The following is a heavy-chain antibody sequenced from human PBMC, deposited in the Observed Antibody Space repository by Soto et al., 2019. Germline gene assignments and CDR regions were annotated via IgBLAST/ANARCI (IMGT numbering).Heavy chain of an antibody. J-gene: IGHJ4*02. CDR1: GYTFTSYA. V-gene: IGHV1-3*01. CDR2: INAGNGNT. D-gene: IGHD5-12*01. Sequence: QVQLVQSGAEVKKPGASVKVSCKASGYTFTSYAMHWVRQAPGQRLEWMGWINAGNGNTQYSQKFQGRVTITRDTSASTAYMELSSLRSEATAVYYCASGYSGYDVGIPLLDYWGQGTLVTVSS. CDR3: ASGYSGYDVGIPLLDY.